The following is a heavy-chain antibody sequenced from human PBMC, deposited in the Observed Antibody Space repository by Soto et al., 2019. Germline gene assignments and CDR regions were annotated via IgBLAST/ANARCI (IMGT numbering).Heavy chain of an antibody. CDR1: GFTFSSYA. CDR2: ISTNGGST. J-gene: IGHJ4*02. D-gene: IGHD3-22*01. Sequence: CSASGFTFSSYAMHWVRQAPGKGLEYVSSISTNGGSTHYADSVKGRFTISRDNSKNTQYLQMSSLRADDTAVYYCVKGEYYYDSSGYYPFDYWGQGTLVIV. CDR3: VKGEYYYDSSGYYPFDY. V-gene: IGHV3-64D*06.